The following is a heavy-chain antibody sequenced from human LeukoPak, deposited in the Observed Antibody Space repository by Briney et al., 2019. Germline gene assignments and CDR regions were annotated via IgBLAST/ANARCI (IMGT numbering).Heavy chain of an antibody. V-gene: IGHV1-18*01. CDR1: GYTFTSYG. Sequence: VASVKVSCKASGYTFTSYGISWVRQAPGRGLEWMGWISAYNGNTNYAQKLQGRVTMTTDTSTSTAYMELRSLRSDDTAVYYCARVLGYYYDSSGYYYDNWFDPWGQGTLVTVSS. D-gene: IGHD3-22*01. CDR3: ARVLGYYYDSSGYYYDNWFDP. J-gene: IGHJ5*02. CDR2: ISAYNGNT.